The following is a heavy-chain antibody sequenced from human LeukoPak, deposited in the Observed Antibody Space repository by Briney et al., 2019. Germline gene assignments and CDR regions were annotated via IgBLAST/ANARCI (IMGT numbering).Heavy chain of an antibody. Sequence: PGGSLRLSCAASGFTFSSYAMSWVRQAPVKGLEWVSAISGSGGSTYYADSVKGRFTISRDNSKNTLYLQMNSLRAEDTAVYYCAKGGSSSWYLPMDWFDPWGQGTLVTVSS. V-gene: IGHV3-23*01. CDR1: GFTFSSYA. CDR3: AKGGSSSWYLPMDWFDP. D-gene: IGHD6-13*01. J-gene: IGHJ5*02. CDR2: ISGSGGST.